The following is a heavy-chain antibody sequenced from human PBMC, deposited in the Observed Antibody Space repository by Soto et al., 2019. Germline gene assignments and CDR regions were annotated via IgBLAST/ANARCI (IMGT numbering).Heavy chain of an antibody. CDR1: GGSISSGDYY. V-gene: IGHV4-30-4*01. CDR2: IYYSGST. J-gene: IGHJ5*02. D-gene: IGHD3-16*01. CDR3: VRVLGEVTTCLHIWFDP. Sequence: SETLYLTCTVSGGSISSGDYYLSWIRQPPGKGLEWIGYIYYSGSTYYNPSLKSRVTISVDTSKNQFSLKLSSVTAADTAVYYCVRVLGEVTTCLHIWFDPWGQGTLVTVSS.